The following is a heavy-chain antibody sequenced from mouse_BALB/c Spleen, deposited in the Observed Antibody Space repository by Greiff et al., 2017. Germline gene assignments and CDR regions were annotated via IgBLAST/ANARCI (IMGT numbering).Heavy chain of an antibody. V-gene: IGHV5-6-3*01. D-gene: IGHD2-4*01. Sequence: EVQLVESGGGLVQPGGSLKLSCAASGFTFSSYGMSWVRQTPDKRLELVATINSNGGSTYYPDSVKGRFTISRDNAKNTLYLQMSSLKSEDTAMYYCARDRGLRYYFDYWGQGTTLTVSS. CDR1: GFTFSSYG. J-gene: IGHJ2*01. CDR3: ARDRGLRYYFDY. CDR2: INSNGGST.